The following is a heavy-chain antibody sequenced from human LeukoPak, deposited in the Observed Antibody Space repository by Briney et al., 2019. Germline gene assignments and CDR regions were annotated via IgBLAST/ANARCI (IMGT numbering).Heavy chain of an antibody. CDR2: INHSGST. CDR3: ARGRTYSYGTLAPYYYYYMDV. CDR1: GGSFSGYY. J-gene: IGHJ6*03. Sequence: SETLSLACAVYGGSFSGYYWSWIRQPPGKGLEGIGEINHSGSTNYNPSLKSRVTISLDTSKNQFSLKLSSVTAADTAVYYCARGRTYSYGTLAPYYYYYMDVWGKGTTVTVSS. V-gene: IGHV4-34*01. D-gene: IGHD5-18*01.